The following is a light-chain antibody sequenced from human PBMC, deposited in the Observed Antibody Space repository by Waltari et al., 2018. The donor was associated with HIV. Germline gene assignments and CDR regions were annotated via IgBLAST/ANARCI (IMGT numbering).Light chain of an antibody. CDR1: STGSKS. CDR3: QVWYSLTDPVV. V-gene: IGLV3-21*02. CDR2: DDS. Sequence: SYVLTQPPSVSVAPGQTARITCGGSSTGSKSVHWYQQKPGQAPVLVVSDDSDRPSGIPERFSGSKSGNTATLTISRVEAGDEADYYCQVWYSLTDPVVFGGGTKLTVL. J-gene: IGLJ2*01.